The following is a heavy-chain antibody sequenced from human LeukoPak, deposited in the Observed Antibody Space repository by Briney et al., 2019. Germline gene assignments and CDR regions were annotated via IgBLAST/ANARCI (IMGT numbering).Heavy chain of an antibody. CDR2: ISTYSANT. CDR3: ARLYNWIDDD. CDR1: GYTFTSYG. Sequence: ASVKVSCKASGYTFTSYGISWVQQAPGQGLEWMGWISTYSANTNYAQKFQGRVTMTTDTAASTVYMELRSLRSDDTAFYYCARLYNWIDDDWGQGTLVTVSS. D-gene: IGHD1-1*01. J-gene: IGHJ4*02. V-gene: IGHV1-18*01.